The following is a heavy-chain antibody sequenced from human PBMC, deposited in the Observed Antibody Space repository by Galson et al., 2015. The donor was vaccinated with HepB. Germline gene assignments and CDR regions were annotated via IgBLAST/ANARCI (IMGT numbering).Heavy chain of an antibody. J-gene: IGHJ6*02. V-gene: IGHV3-30*18. Sequence: SLRLCCAGAGFTFNTAGMRWVRQARGQGLEWVGAIPCDVGEKYYADSVKARFTISRDNSKNTMYLQMSGLRTEDTAVYYCAKDALRVDSYYYGMDVSGQGTTVTVSS. D-gene: IGHD5-12*01. CDR3: AKDALRVDSYYYGMDV. CDR2: IPCDVGEK. CDR1: GFTFNTAG.